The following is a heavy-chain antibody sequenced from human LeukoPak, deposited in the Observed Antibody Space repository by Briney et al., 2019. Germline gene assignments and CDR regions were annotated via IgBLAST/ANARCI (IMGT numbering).Heavy chain of an antibody. V-gene: IGHV4-38-2*02. Sequence: SETLSLTCTVSGYSISSGYYWGWIRQPPGEGLEWIGSIYHSGSTYYNPSLKSRVTISVDTSKNQFSLKLSSVTAADTAVYYCARKTCSTSCCYFDYWGQGTLVTVSS. J-gene: IGHJ4*02. CDR2: IYHSGST. CDR1: GYSISSGYY. CDR3: ARKTCSTSCCYFDY. D-gene: IGHD2-2*01.